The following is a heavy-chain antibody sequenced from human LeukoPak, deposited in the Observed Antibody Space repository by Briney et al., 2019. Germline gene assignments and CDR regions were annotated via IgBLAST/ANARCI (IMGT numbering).Heavy chain of an antibody. CDR2: MSSSDDGR. CDR3: AKAPVTSCRGAFCYPFDY. CDR1: GFSFSSYA. J-gene: IGHJ4*02. Sequence: GGSLRLSCATSGFSFSSYAMSWVRQAPEKGLEWVSAMSSSDDGRYYAASVRGRFTISRDTSRSTLYLQMNSLRAEDAAVYYCAKAPVTSCRGAFCYPFDYWGQGTLVTVSS. D-gene: IGHD2-15*01. V-gene: IGHV3-23*01.